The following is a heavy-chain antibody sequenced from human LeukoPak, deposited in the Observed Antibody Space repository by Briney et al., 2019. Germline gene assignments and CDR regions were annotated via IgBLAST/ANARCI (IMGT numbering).Heavy chain of an antibody. CDR2: VAYDGRTK. CDR3: AKETQQMVAKSFDS. CDR1: GFTFSRYG. Sequence: PGGSLRLSCAASGFTFSRYGMSWVRQAPGKGLEWVAVVAYDGRTKYYVDSVKGRFTISRDNSKNTLSLQMDSLRADDTAVYYCAKETQQMVAKSFDSWGLGTLVTVSS. V-gene: IGHV3-30*18. D-gene: IGHD6-13*01. J-gene: IGHJ4*02.